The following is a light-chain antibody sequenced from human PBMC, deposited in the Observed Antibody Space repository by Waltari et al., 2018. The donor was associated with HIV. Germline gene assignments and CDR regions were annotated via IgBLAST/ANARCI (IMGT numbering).Light chain of an antibody. CDR2: DAS. V-gene: IGKV3-11*01. Sequence: EIVLTQSPATLSLSPGERATLSCRASQSVSDYLAWYQQKPGQAPRLLIYDASNRATGIPARFSGSGSGTDFTLTISSLQAEDVAVYYCQQYYLVPYTFGQGTKLEIK. J-gene: IGKJ2*01. CDR1: QSVSDY. CDR3: QQYYLVPYT.